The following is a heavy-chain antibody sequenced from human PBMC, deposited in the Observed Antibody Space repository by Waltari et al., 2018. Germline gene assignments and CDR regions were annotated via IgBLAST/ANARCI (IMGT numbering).Heavy chain of an antibody. V-gene: IGHV3-20*04. CDR3: AKEGGYSYYNNYFDS. CDR1: GFDFGFNG. CDR2: ISYNGGKT. Sequence: EAHLVESGGRETRPGGSLTLSCVASGFDFGFNGLSWVRQGPGKGLEWVGSISYNGGKTYYAESVEGRFSISRDNAESSLYLQMNSLRVEDTALYYCAKEGGYSYYNNYFDSWGQGTRVTVSS. J-gene: IGHJ5*01. D-gene: IGHD3-10*01.